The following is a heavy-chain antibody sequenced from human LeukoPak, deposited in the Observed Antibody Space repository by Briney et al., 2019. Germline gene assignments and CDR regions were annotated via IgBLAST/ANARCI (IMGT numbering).Heavy chain of an antibody. V-gene: IGHV5-51*01. CDR3: ARRGDGYNLNFDY. CDR1: GYTFTRYW. D-gene: IGHD5-24*01. Sequence: GEALQISCKGTGYTFTRYWIGWGRPRPGKGGEWMGIIYPGDCVTRYSPSFEGQVTISADKSISTAYLQWSSLKASDTAMYYCARRGDGYNLNFDYWGQGTLVTVSS. J-gene: IGHJ4*02. CDR2: IYPGDCVT.